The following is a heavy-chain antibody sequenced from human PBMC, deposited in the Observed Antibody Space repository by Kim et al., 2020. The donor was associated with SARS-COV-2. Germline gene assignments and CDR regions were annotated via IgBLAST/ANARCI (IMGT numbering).Heavy chain of an antibody. Sequence: ASVKVSCKASGYTFTSYAMNWVRQAPGQGLEWMGWINTNTGNPTYAQGFTGRFVFSLDTSVSTAYLQISSLKAEDTAVYYCARAPPRREARGVRIDYWGQGTLVTVSP. J-gene: IGHJ4*02. CDR2: INTNTGNP. V-gene: IGHV7-4-1*02. CDR3: ARAPPRREARGVRIDY. CDR1: GYTFTSYA. D-gene: IGHD1-20*01.